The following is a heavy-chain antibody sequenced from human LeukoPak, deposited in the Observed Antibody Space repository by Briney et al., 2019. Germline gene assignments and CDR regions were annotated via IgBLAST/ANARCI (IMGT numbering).Heavy chain of an antibody. CDR3: ATIPAAKGASGFDY. J-gene: IGHJ4*02. Sequence: SETLSLTCTVSGGSISSSSYYWGWIRQPPGKGLEWIGSIYYSGSTYYNPSLKSRVTISVDTSKNQFSLKLSSVTAADTAVCYCATIPAAKGASGFDYWGQGTLVTVSS. CDR2: IYYSGST. V-gene: IGHV4-39*01. D-gene: IGHD2-2*01. CDR1: GGSISSSSYY.